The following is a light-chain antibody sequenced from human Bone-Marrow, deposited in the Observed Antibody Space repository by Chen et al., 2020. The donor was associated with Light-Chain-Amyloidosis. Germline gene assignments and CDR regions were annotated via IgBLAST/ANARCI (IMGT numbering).Light chain of an antibody. CDR1: QTISSNY. CDR3: QQYGTSPLT. Sequence: EIVLTQSPVTLCLSTGEGANLSCRASQTISSNYLTWYQQKFGQAPRLLTYGSSSRATGIPDRFTGSGSGTDFTLTINILEPEDFAMYYCQQYGTSPLTFCGGTKVEIK. V-gene: IGKV3-20*01. CDR2: GSS. J-gene: IGKJ4*01.